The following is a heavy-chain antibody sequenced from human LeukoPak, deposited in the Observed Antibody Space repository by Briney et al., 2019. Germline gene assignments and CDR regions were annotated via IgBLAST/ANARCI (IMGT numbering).Heavy chain of an antibody. CDR1: GASISSTNYC. V-gene: IGHV4-39*01. D-gene: IGHD1-26*01. CDR3: AAPYSGSYQYYFDY. CDR2: IYNLGTT. Sequence: AETLSLTCTVSGASISSTNYCWGWIRRPPGKGLEWIGSIYNLGTTQYNPSLKSRLTISIATSKNQFPLKFSSVTAADTAVYYCAAPYSGSYQYYFDYWGQGALVTVSS. J-gene: IGHJ4*02.